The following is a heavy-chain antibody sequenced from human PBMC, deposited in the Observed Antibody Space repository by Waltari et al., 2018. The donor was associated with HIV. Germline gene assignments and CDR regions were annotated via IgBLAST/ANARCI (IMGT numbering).Heavy chain of an antibody. CDR1: GFTFSNAW. V-gene: IGHV3-15*01. Sequence: EVQLVESGGGLVKPGGSLRLSCAASGFTFSNAWMSWVRQAPGKGLGWVGRSKRKTDGGTTDYAAPVKGRFTISRDDSKNTLYLQMNSLKTEDTAVYYCTTGVNVAVAGHNWFDPWGQGTLVTVSS. CDR2: SKRKTDGGTT. CDR3: TTGVNVAVAGHNWFDP. D-gene: IGHD6-19*01. J-gene: IGHJ5*02.